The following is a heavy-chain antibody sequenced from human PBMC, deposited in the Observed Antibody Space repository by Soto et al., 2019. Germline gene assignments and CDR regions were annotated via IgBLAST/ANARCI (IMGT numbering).Heavy chain of an antibody. J-gene: IGHJ4*02. CDR1: GYTFTSYS. CDR3: ARDAPPAYY. CDR2: ISAYNGNT. V-gene: IGHV1-18*01. Sequence: HVQMVQSGAEVKKPGASVKVSCKASGYTFTSYSISWVRQAPGQGLEWMGWISAYNGNTNYAQKLQGRDAMTTDTSTSTAYMELSSLRSDDTVVYYCARDAPPAYYWGQGTLVTVSS.